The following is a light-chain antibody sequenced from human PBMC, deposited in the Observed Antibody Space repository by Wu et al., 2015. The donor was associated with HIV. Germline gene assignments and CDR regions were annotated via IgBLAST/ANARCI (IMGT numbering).Light chain of an antibody. Sequence: EIVMTQSPATLSVSPGERATLSCRASQSVSSNLAWYQQKPGQAPRLLIYGASTRATGIPARFSSSGSGTEFTLTISSMQSEDFAVYYCQQYNNWPQTFGQGTKLEIK. J-gene: IGKJ2*01. CDR3: QQYNNWPQT. V-gene: IGKV3-15*01. CDR1: QSVSSN. CDR2: GAS.